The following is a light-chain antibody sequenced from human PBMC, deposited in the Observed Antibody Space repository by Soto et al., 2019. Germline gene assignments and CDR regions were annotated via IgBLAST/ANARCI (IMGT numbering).Light chain of an antibody. J-gene: IGKJ1*01. V-gene: IGKV3-15*01. CDR1: QNISSN. CDR3: QQYYNCSPQT. Sequence: ELVMTQSPATLSLSPGERASLSCRASQNISSNFASYQQRPRQAPPLLIYGASTTGPASTASFSSSGSETEFTLPISSRLHEEVLVYYCQQYYNCSPQTFGQGTKVDIK. CDR2: GAS.